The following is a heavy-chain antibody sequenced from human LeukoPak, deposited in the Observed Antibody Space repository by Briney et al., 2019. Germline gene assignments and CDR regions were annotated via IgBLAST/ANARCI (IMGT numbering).Heavy chain of an antibody. CDR2: INHGGST. D-gene: IGHD3-9*01. J-gene: IGHJ6*03. CDR1: GGSFSGYY. CDR3: AITHYDILTGYHKYMGV. Sequence: SETLSLTCAVYGGSFSGYYCSWIRQTPGKGLECIGEINHGGSTSYNASLKSRLTISVGSANNHFSLRVTSVTAADTAVYYCAITHYDILTGYHKYMGVWGKGTTVTISS. V-gene: IGHV4-34*01.